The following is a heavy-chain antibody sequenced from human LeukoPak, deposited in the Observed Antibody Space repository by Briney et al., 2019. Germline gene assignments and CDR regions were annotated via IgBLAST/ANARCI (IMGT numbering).Heavy chain of an antibody. CDR2: IYYSGST. CDR1: GGSIGSYY. J-gene: IGHJ6*03. Sequence: KPSETLSLTCTVSGGSIGSYYWSWIRQPPGKGLEWIGYIYYSGSTNYNPSLKSRVTISVDTSKNQFSLKLSSVTAADTAVYYCARSEYMDAWGKGTTVTVSS. CDR3: ARSEYMDA. V-gene: IGHV4-59*01.